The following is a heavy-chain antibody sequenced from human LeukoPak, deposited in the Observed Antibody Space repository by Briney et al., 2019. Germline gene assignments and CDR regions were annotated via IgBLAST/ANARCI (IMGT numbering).Heavy chain of an antibody. CDR2: IYYTGST. V-gene: IGHV4-59*08. CDR3: ARHYIQPPHYFDY. CDR1: GGSISSYY. D-gene: IGHD2-2*01. J-gene: IGHJ4*02. Sequence: SETLSLTCTVSGGSISSYYWSWIRQPPGKGLEWIGLIYYTGSTHYNTFLKSRVTVSIDTSKNQFFLKLSAVTAADTAVYYCARHYIQPPHYFDYWGQGTPVTVSS.